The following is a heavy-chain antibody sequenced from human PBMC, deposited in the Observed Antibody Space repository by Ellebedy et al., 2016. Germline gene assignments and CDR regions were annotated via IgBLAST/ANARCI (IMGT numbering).Heavy chain of an antibody. J-gene: IGHJ5*02. CDR3: ARASPWVRFNP. D-gene: IGHD3-22*01. V-gene: IGHV4-34*01. Sequence: SETLSLTXAVYGGSFSGYYWSWIRQPPGKGLEWIGEINHSGSTNYNPSLKSRVTISVDTSKNQFSLKLSSVTAADTAVYYCARASPWVRFNPWGQGTLVTVSS. CDR1: GGSFSGYY. CDR2: INHSGST.